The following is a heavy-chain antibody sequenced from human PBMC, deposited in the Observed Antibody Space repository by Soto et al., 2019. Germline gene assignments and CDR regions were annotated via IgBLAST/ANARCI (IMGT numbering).Heavy chain of an antibody. V-gene: IGHV1-69*13. Sequence: ASVKVSCKASGGTFSSYAISWVRQAPGQGLEWMGGIIPIFGTANYAQKFQGRVTITADESTSTVYMELRNLKSDDTAVYYCARGYYDFWSGYYQYYYYYMDVWGKGTTVTVSS. D-gene: IGHD3-3*01. CDR3: ARGYYDFWSGYYQYYYYYMDV. CDR2: IIPIFGTA. J-gene: IGHJ6*03. CDR1: GGTFSSYA.